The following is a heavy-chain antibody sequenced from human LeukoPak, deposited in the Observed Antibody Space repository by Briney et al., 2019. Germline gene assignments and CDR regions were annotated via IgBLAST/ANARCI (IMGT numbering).Heavy chain of an antibody. Sequence: SETLSLTCTVSGGSISSYYWSWIRQPPGKGLEWIGYIYHSGSTYYNPSLKSRVTISVDRSKNQFSLKLSSVTAADTAVYYCARSARAAGGVPFDYWGQGTLVTVSS. J-gene: IGHJ4*02. D-gene: IGHD6-13*01. CDR3: ARSARAAGGVPFDY. CDR1: GGSISSYY. CDR2: IYHSGST. V-gene: IGHV4-59*12.